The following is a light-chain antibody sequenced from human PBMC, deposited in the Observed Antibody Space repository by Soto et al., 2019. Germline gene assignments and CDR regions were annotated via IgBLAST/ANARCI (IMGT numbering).Light chain of an antibody. CDR3: QQYRGT. V-gene: IGKV1-5*01. J-gene: IGKJ1*01. CDR1: QSISSW. CDR2: AAS. Sequence: DIQMTQSPSTLSASVGDRVTITCRARQSISSWLAWYQQKPGKAPKLLIYAASSLESGVPSRFSGSGSGTEFTLNIISLQPADFATYYCQQYRGTFGQGTKVEIK.